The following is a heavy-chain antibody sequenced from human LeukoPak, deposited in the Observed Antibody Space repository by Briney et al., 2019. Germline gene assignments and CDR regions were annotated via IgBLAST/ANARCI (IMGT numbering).Heavy chain of an antibody. D-gene: IGHD2-15*01. CDR2: INTNTGNP. Sequence: ASVKVFCKTSGYTFTNYAMNWVRQAPGQGLEWMGWINTNTGNPTYAQGFTGRFVFSLDTSVSTAYLQISSLKAEDTAVYYCARDFCSDGSCYSYFHYWGQGTLVTVSS. J-gene: IGHJ4*02. CDR3: ARDFCSDGSCYSYFHY. CDR1: GYTFTNYA. V-gene: IGHV7-4-1*02.